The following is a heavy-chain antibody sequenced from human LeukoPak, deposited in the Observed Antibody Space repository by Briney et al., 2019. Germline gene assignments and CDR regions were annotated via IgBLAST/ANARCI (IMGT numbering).Heavy chain of an antibody. CDR1: RFTFRNYA. V-gene: IGHV3-30*04. Sequence: PGGSLRLSCAASRFTFRNYAMHWVRQAPGKGLEWVAVISSDGTNKDYADSVKGRFSISRDNSKNTLYLQMNRLRADDTAVYYCARRQRGYTYGYGSGAFDIWGQGTMVIVSS. D-gene: IGHD5-18*01. CDR3: ARRQRGYTYGYGSGAFDI. J-gene: IGHJ3*02. CDR2: ISSDGTNK.